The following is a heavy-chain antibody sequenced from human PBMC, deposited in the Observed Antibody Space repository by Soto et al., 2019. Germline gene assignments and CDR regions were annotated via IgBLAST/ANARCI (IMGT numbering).Heavy chain of an antibody. CDR1: GFTFSDEN. CDR3: ARVVYYDNSAFGL. D-gene: IGHD3-22*01. J-gene: IGHJ3*01. Sequence: PGGSLRLSCSASGFTFSDENMSWVRQVPGKGLEWVSGISGGGSYIYYADSVKGRFTISRDNAKNSLYLQMNSLRAEDTAVYYCARVVYYDNSAFGLWGQGTMVTVSS. CDR2: ISGGGSYI. V-gene: IGHV3-21*01.